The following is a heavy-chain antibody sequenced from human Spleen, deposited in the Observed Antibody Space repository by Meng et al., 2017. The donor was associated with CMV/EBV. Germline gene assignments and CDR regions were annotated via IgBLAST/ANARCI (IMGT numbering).Heavy chain of an antibody. D-gene: IGHD4-17*01. CDR3: ARGGKTTVTV. CDR2: ISSSGNTI. J-gene: IGHJ4*02. Sequence: GGSLRLSCAASGFTFSSYAMSWIRQAPGKGLEWVSYISSSGNTIYYADSVKGRFTISRDNAKNSLYLQMNSLRAEDTAIYYCARGGKTTVTVWGQGTLVTVSS. V-gene: IGHV3-11*01. CDR1: GFTFSSYA.